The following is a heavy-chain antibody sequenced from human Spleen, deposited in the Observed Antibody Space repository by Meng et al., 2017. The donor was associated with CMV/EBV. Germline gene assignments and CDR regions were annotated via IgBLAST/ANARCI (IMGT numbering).Heavy chain of an antibody. Sequence: GESLKISCAASGFTFDNYGMSWVRQAPGKGLEWVSSINWSGGSPDYADSVKGRFTISRDNSKNRLYLQMNSLRPEDTAMYYCATYWSADYWGQGTLVTVSS. CDR2: INWSGGSP. J-gene: IGHJ4*02. V-gene: IGHV3-20*04. D-gene: IGHD1-1*01. CDR3: ATYWSADY. CDR1: GFTFDNYG.